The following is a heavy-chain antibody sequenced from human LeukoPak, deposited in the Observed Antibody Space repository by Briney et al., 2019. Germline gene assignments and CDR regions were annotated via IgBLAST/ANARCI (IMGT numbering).Heavy chain of an antibody. CDR1: GGSISSYY. Sequence: SETLSLTCTVSGGSISSYYWSWIRQPPGKGLEWIGYIYYSGSTNYNPSLKSRVTISVDTSKNQFSLKLSSVTAADTAVYYCARAMCRRGGDCYDNWFDPWGQGTLVTVSS. CDR2: IYYSGST. CDR3: ARAMCRRGGDCYDNWFDP. D-gene: IGHD2-21*02. J-gene: IGHJ5*02. V-gene: IGHV4-59*12.